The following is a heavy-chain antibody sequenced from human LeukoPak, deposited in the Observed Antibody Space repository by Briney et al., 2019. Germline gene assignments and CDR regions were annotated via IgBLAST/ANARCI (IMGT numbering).Heavy chain of an antibody. J-gene: IGHJ4*02. CDR3: ARGYAYFDY. CDR1: GYTLTDYY. D-gene: IGHD2-2*01. Sequence: ASVKVSCTASGYTLTDYYVHWVRLAPGQGLEWMGWFNPNSGGTNYAQKFQGRVTMTRDTSISTAYMELSRLTSDDTGVYYCARGYAYFDYWGQGTLVTVSS. V-gene: IGHV1-2*02. CDR2: FNPNSGGT.